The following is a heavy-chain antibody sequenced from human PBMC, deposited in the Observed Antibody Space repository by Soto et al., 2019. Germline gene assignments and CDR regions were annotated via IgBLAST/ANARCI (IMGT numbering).Heavy chain of an antibody. CDR3: ATSHLEQQPTDYYYYYYMDV. D-gene: IGHD6-13*01. V-gene: IGHV1-24*01. Sequence: ASVKVSCKVSGYTLTELSMHWVRQAPGKGLEWMGGFDPEDGETIYAQKFQGRVTMTEDTSTDTAYMELSSLRSEDTAVYYCATSHLEQQPTDYYYYYYMDVWGKGTTVTVSS. CDR1: GYTLTELS. J-gene: IGHJ6*03. CDR2: FDPEDGET.